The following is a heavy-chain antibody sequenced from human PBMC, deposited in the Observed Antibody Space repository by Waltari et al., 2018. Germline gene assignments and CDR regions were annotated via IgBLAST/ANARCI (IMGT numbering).Heavy chain of an antibody. Sequence: VQLLESGGGLVQPGGSLRLSCAASGFTFSNYAMSWVRQAPGKGLEWVSVINGGGVNTYYADSVKGRLTISRDNSKNTLYLQMNSLRAEDTAVYDCAKHPTVGNFDYWGQGTLVTVSP. D-gene: IGHD4-4*01. CDR1: GFTFSNYA. V-gene: IGHV3-23*01. CDR3: AKHPTVGNFDY. J-gene: IGHJ4*02. CDR2: INGGGVNT.